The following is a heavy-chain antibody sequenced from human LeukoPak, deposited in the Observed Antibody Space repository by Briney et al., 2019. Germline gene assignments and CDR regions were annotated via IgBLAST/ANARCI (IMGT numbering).Heavy chain of an antibody. D-gene: IGHD3-22*01. V-gene: IGHV1-18*01. CDR1: GYTFTSYG. Sequence: ASVKVSCKASGYTFTSYGISWVRQAPGQGLEWMGWISAYNGNTNYAQKLQGRVTMTTDTSTSTAYMELRSLRSDDTAVYYCAREQRVTMIEGYYYYMDVWGKGTTVTVSS. J-gene: IGHJ6*03. CDR2: ISAYNGNT. CDR3: AREQRVTMIEGYYYYMDV.